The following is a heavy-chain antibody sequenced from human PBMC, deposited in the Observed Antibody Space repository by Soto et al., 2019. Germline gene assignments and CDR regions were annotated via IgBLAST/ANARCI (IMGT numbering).Heavy chain of an antibody. CDR1: GYSFTNYW. D-gene: IGHD6-19*01. V-gene: IGHV5-51*01. J-gene: IGHJ6*02. CDR2: VYPGDSDI. CDR3: ARRTNAVAGADYYYGLDV. Sequence: GESLKISCKCSGYSFTNYWIAWVRQMPGKGLEWMGIVYPGDSDIRYSPSFQGQVTISADKSITTAYLQWSSLKASDTAMYYCARRTNAVAGADYYYGLDVWGQGTTVTSP.